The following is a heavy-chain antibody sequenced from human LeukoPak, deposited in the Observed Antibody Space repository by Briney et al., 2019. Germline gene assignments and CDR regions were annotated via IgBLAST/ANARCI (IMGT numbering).Heavy chain of an antibody. CDR2: ISSSSSYT. J-gene: IGHJ4*02. Sequence: PGGSLRLSCAASGFTFCDYYMSWLRQAPGKGLEWVSYISSSSSYTKYAVSVKGRFTISRDNAKNSLYLQMNSLRAEDTAVYYCARDKVGSGYDNFDYWGQGTLVTVSS. CDR1: GFTFCDYY. V-gene: IGHV3-11*06. CDR3: ARDKVGSGYDNFDY. D-gene: IGHD5-12*01.